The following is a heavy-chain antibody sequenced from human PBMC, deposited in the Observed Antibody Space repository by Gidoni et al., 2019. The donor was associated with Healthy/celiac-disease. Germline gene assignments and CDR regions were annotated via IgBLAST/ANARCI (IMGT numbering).Heavy chain of an antibody. D-gene: IGHD3-3*01. V-gene: IGHV4-30-4*07. CDR2: IYYSGST. CDR1: AGSIPSGGYS. CDR3: ARVAPPEYYDFWSGLFDY. Sequence: QVQLPDSGPGLVTPSQTLSLTCAVSAGSIPSGGYSGSWIRQPPGKGLEWIGYIYYSGSTYYNPSLKSRVTISVDTSKNQFSLKLSSVTAADTAVYYCARVAPPEYYDFWSGLFDYWGQGTLVTVSS. J-gene: IGHJ4*02.